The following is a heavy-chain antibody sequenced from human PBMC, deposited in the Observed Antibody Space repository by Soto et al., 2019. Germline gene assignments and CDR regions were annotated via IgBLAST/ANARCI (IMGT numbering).Heavy chain of an antibody. CDR2: INPNSGGT. Sequence: QVQLVQSGAEVKKPGASVKVSCKASGYTFTGYYMHWVRQAPGQGLEWMGWINPNSGGTNYAQKFQGWVTMTRDTSISTAYMELSRLRSDDTAVYYCARGRITMVRGVILNWFDPWGQGTLVTVSS. CDR3: ARGRITMVRGVILNWFDP. D-gene: IGHD3-10*01. CDR1: GYTFTGYY. J-gene: IGHJ5*02. V-gene: IGHV1-2*04.